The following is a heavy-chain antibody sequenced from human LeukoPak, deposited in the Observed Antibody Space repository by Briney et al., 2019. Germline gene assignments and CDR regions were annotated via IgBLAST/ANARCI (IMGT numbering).Heavy chain of an antibody. J-gene: IGHJ4*02. CDR1: GLMFASYA. V-gene: IGHV3-23*01. Sequence: GGSLRLSCAASGLMFASYAMSWVRQAPGKGLEWVAGISGSDGIVYYADSVKGRFTISRDNSKNTLYLQMNRLRVEDTAIYYCAKEFTGGWPFDSWGQGTLVTVSS. CDR3: AKEFTGGWPFDS. D-gene: IGHD6-19*01. CDR2: ISGSDGIV.